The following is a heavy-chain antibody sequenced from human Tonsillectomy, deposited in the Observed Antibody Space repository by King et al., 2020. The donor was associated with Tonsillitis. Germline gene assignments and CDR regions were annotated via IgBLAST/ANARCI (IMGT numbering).Heavy chain of an antibody. CDR1: GYTLTELS. D-gene: IGHD5-18*01. CDR3: ATDSRGYSYGHYYYGMDV. J-gene: IGHJ6*02. Sequence: QLVQSGAEVKKPGASVKVSCKVSGYTLTELSMHWVRQAPGKGLEWMGGFDPEDGETIYAQKFQGRVTMTEDTSTDTAYMELSSLRSEDTAVYYCATDSRGYSYGHYYYGMDVWGQGTTVTVSS. V-gene: IGHV1-24*01. CDR2: FDPEDGET.